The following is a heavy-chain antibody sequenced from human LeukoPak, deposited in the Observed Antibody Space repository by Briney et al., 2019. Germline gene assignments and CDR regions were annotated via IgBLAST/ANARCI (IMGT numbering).Heavy chain of an antibody. CDR1: GGSFSGYY. V-gene: IGHV4-59*08. J-gene: IGHJ4*02. CDR2: IYYSGST. CDR3: ARHLINCGDDCYIFDY. D-gene: IGHD2-21*01. Sequence: PSETLSLTCAVSGGSFSGYYWSWIRQPPGKGLEWMGYIYYSGSTNYNPSLKSRVTISVDTSKNQFSLRVSSMTVADTAVYYCARHLINCGDDCYIFDYWGQGTLVTVSS.